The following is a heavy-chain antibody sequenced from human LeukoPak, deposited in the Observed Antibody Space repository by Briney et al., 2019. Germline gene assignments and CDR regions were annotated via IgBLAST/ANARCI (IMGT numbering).Heavy chain of an antibody. Sequence: GGSLRLSCAASGFTFIDYYTTWIRQAPGKGLECVSYISSSGIAIYYADSVKGRFTISRDDAKNSVYLQMNSLRAEDTAVYYCARVRSINDFWSGYLKSSYFDYWGQGTLVTVSS. D-gene: IGHD3-3*01. J-gene: IGHJ4*02. CDR2: ISSSGIAI. CDR3: ARVRSINDFWSGYLKSSYFDY. V-gene: IGHV3-11*04. CDR1: GFTFIDYY.